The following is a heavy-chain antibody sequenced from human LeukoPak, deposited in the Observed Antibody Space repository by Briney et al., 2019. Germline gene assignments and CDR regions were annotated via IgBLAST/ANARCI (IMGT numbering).Heavy chain of an antibody. D-gene: IGHD3-9*01. Sequence: SVKASCKASGYTFTANYMHWVRQAPGHVLEWIGWINPNSGGTNYAQKFKGRVTMTRDTSISTAYMELSRLRSDDKAVYYCASPVRGLRYFDWLLPLDYWGQGTLVTVSS. CDR1: GYTFTANY. CDR3: ASPVRGLRYFDWLLPLDY. J-gene: IGHJ4*02. CDR2: INPNSGGT. V-gene: IGHV1-2*02.